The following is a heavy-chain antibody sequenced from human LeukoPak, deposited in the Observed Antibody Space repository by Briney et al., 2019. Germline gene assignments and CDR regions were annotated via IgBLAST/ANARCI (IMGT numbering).Heavy chain of an antibody. CDR2: INHSGST. J-gene: IGHJ4*02. CDR3: AIMYYDILTGYYGFDY. CDR1: GGSFSGYY. V-gene: IGHV4-34*01. Sequence: SETLSLTCAVYGGSFSGYYWSWIRKPPGKGLEWIGEINHSGSTNYNPSLKSRVTISVDTSKNQFSLKLSSVTAADTAVYYCAIMYYDILTGYYGFDYWGQGTLVTVSS. D-gene: IGHD3-9*01.